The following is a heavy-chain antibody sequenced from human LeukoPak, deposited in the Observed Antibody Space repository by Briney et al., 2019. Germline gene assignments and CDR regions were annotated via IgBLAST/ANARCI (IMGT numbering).Heavy chain of an antibody. CDR1: GFTFSSYS. D-gene: IGHD1-26*01. J-gene: IGHJ4*02. CDR2: ISSSSSYI. V-gene: IGHV3-21*04. Sequence: PGGSLRLSCAASGFTFSSYSMNWVRQAPGKGLEWGSSISSSSSYIYYADSVKGRFTISRDNAKNSLYLQMNSLRAEDTAVYYCAKGPLYIVGATAFDYWGQGTLVTVSS. CDR3: AKGPLYIVGATAFDY.